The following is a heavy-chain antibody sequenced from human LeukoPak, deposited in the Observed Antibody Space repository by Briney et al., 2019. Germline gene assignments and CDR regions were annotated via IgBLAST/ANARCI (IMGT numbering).Heavy chain of an antibody. D-gene: IGHD6-19*01. J-gene: IGHJ4*02. V-gene: IGHV3-23*01. CDR3: AKEKVGSIAVAGPLDY. Sequence: GGSLRLSCAASGFTFSSYAMSWVRQAPGKGLEWVSAISGSGGSTYYADSVKDRFTISRDNSKNTLYLQMNSLRAEDTAVYYCAKEKVGSIAVAGPLDYWGQGTLVTVSS. CDR1: GFTFSSYA. CDR2: ISGSGGST.